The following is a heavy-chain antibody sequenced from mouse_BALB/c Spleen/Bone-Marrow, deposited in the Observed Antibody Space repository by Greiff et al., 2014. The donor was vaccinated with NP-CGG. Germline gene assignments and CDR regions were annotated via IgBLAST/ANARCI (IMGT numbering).Heavy chain of an antibody. V-gene: IGHV5-12-2*01. CDR3: ARHGEERPVLAMDY. J-gene: IGHJ4*01. Sequence: DVMLVESGGGLVEPGGSLKLSCAASGFTFIAYTMSWVRQTPEKRLEWVAYINNGGGSTYYPDTVKDRFTISRDNAKNTLYLQMSSLKSEDTAMYYCARHGEERPVLAMDYWGQGTSVTVSS. CDR1: GFTFIAYT. D-gene: IGHD2-14*01. CDR2: INNGGGST.